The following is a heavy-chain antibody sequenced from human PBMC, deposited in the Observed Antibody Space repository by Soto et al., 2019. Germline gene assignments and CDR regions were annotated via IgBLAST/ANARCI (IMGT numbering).Heavy chain of an antibody. CDR1: GFTFSIYS. J-gene: IGHJ2*01. CDR2: ITSGGSTI. Sequence: EVQLVESGGGLVQPGGSLRLSCTASGFTFSIYSMNWVRQAPGKGLEWLSYITSGGSTIYYSDSVKGRFTISRDDAKNSLYLQVNSLRDEATAVYYCARDLSFDLWGRGTLVTVSS. V-gene: IGHV3-48*02. CDR3: ARDLSFDL.